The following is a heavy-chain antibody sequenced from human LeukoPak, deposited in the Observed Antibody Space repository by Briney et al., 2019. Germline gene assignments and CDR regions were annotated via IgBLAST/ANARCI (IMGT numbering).Heavy chain of an antibody. CDR2: VFHSGST. V-gene: IGHV4-61*01. CDR3: ARLSRDSSGYGFDY. J-gene: IGHJ4*02. CDR1: GGSVSSINYY. Sequence: SETLSLTCTVSGGSVSSINYYWSWIRQPPGKGLEWIGYVFHSGSTNYNPSLKSRVTISVDTSRNQFSLRLSSVTAADTAVYYCARLSRDSSGYGFDYWGQGTLVTVSS. D-gene: IGHD3-22*01.